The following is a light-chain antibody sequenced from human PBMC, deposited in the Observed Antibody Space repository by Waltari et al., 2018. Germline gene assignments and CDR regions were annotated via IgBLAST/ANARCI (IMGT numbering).Light chain of an antibody. J-gene: IGLJ3*02. V-gene: IGLV8-61*01. Sequence: QTVVTQEPSLSVSPGGTVTLTCALRSRSLSTPSSATWYQQTPGQAPRTLVYKANARSSGVPDRFSGSILGNTAALTITGAQADDESDYYCALYMGSGIWVFGGGTRLTVL. CDR1: SRSLSTPSS. CDR2: KAN. CDR3: ALYMGSGIWV.